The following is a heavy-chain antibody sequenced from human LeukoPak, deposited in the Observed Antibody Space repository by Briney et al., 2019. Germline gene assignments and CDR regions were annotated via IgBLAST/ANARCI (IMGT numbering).Heavy chain of an antibody. CDR1: GFSLSTSGVG. Sequence: SGPTLVNPTQTLTLTCTFSGFSLSTSGVGVGWIRQPPGKALEWLALIYWNDGKRYSPSLKSRLTITKDTSENQVVLTMTNMDPVDTVTYYCAHISTPGIAVAGIVWGQGTLVTVSS. CDR3: AHISTPGIAVAGIV. J-gene: IGHJ4*02. D-gene: IGHD6-19*01. V-gene: IGHV2-5*01. CDR2: IYWNDGK.